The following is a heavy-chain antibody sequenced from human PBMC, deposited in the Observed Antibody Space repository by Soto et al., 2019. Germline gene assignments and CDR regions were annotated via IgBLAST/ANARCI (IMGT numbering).Heavy chain of an antibody. CDR2: ISPK. D-gene: IGHD3-3*02. V-gene: IGHV3-33*01. J-gene: IGHJ3*01. CDR3: ARDDAFASENAFDL. Sequence: PGGSLRLSCAVSGFSFRTYGFHWVRQPPGKGLQWVAVISPKGHSDSVEGRFTISRDNSKDTLYLQMNNLRAEDTAVYYCARDDAFASENAFDLWGQGTKVTVSS. CDR1: GFSFRTYG.